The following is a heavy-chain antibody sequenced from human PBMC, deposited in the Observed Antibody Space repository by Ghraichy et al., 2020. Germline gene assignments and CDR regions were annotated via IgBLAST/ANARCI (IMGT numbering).Heavy chain of an antibody. V-gene: IGHV3-23*01. CDR3: ANIGGSYRCAFDI. D-gene: IGHD1-26*01. Sequence: GGSLRLSCAASGFTFSTYAMRWVRQAPGKGLEWVSTISGSSCSTYYADSVKGRFTISRDNSKYSLYLQMNSLRAEDTAVYSCANIGGSYRCAFDIWGQGTSVIVSS. J-gene: IGHJ3*02. CDR2: ISGSSCST. CDR1: GFTFSTYA.